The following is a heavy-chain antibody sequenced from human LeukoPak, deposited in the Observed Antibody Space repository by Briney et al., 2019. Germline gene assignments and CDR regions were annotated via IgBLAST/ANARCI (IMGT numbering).Heavy chain of an antibody. V-gene: IGHV4-38-2*02. D-gene: IGHD3-22*01. J-gene: IGHJ6*03. CDR2: IYHTGTT. CDR1: GISVNTTYF. Sequence: SETLSLTCSVSGISVNTTYFWGWIRQAPGQGLEWIGSIYHTGTTDYNPSPKSRVTISIDTSKNQFSLKLTSVTAADTAVYYCARGRSTLIVGENYYHYYMDVWGKGTTVTISS. CDR3: ARGRSTLIVGENYYHYYMDV.